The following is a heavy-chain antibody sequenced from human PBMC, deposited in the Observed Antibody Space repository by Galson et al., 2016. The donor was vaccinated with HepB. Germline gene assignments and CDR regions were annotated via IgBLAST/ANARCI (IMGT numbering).Heavy chain of an antibody. CDR2: ISAYNGNT. V-gene: IGHV1-18*01. CDR3: ARTGGGDFWSGGYCGMAV. D-gene: IGHD3-3*01. CDR1: GYTFISYG. J-gene: IGHJ6*02. Sequence: SVKVSCKASGYTFISYGISWVRQAPGRGLEWMGWISAYNGNTNYAQKLQGRVTMTTDTSTSTAYMELKSLRSDDTAVYYCARTGGGDFWSGGYCGMAVWGQGTTVTVSS.